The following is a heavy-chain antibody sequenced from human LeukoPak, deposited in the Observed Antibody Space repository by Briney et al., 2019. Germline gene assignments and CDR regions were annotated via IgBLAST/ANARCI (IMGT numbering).Heavy chain of an antibody. Sequence: GGSLRLSCAASGFTFSSYEMNWVRQAPGKGLEWVSYISSSGSTIYYADSVKGRFTISRDNAKNSLYLQMNSLRAEDTADYYCARDRGNWFDPWGQGTLVTVSS. CDR3: ARDRGNWFDP. CDR1: GFTFSSYE. D-gene: IGHD3-10*01. V-gene: IGHV3-48*03. CDR2: ISSSGSTI. J-gene: IGHJ5*02.